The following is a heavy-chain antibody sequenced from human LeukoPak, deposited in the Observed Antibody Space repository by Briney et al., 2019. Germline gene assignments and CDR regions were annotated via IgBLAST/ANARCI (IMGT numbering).Heavy chain of an antibody. CDR1: GFTFSNYW. D-gene: IGHD2-2*01. Sequence: GGSLRLSCAASGFTFSNYWMHWVRQAPGKGLVWVSRINSDGSSTSYADSVKGRFTISRDNAKNTLYLQMNSLRAEDTAVYYCARDGRYCSSTNCNTGYYYYYGMDVWGQGTTVTVSS. V-gene: IGHV3-74*01. CDR2: INSDGSST. CDR3: ARDGRYCSSTNCNTGYYYYYGMDV. J-gene: IGHJ6*02.